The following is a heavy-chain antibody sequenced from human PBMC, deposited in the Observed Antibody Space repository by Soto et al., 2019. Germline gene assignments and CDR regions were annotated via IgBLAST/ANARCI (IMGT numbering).Heavy chain of an antibody. CDR2: ISHDGSYK. D-gene: IGHD2-21*02. Sequence: QVQLVESGGGVVQPGRSLRLSCAASGFSFTTYVMHWVRQAPGKGLEWVAVISHDGSYKYYGDAVKGRFTISRDDSKNTVYLQMNGLEIEDTAMYYCVTRFTAVATARFDYWGQGTLVTVSS. J-gene: IGHJ4*02. V-gene: IGHV3-30*03. CDR1: GFSFTTYV. CDR3: VTRFTAVATARFDY.